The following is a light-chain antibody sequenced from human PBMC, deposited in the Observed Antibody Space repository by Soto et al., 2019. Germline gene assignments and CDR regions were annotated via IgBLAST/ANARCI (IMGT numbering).Light chain of an antibody. Sequence: QSALTQPASVSGFPGQSISISCTGTSSDVGAYNFVSWYQQHPGKVPKLMIFDVSSRPSGVSDRFSGSKSGNTASLTISGLQAEYEGDYYCSSYTSSSTHVFGSGTKLTVL. V-gene: IGLV2-14*03. CDR3: SSYTSSSTHV. J-gene: IGLJ1*01. CDR1: SSDVGAYNF. CDR2: DVS.